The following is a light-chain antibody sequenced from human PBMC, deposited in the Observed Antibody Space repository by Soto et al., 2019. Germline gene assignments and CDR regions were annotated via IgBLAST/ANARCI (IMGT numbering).Light chain of an antibody. J-gene: IGLJ3*02. V-gene: IGLV2-14*03. Sequence: QSALTQPASVSGSPGQSITISCTGTSSDIGGFNYVSWYQQQPGKAPKLMIYDVTNQPSGVSNRFSGSKSGNTASLTISGLQAEDEADYYCSSDTISTTRVFGGGTKLTVL. CDR2: DVT. CDR3: SSDTISTTRV. CDR1: SSDIGGFNY.